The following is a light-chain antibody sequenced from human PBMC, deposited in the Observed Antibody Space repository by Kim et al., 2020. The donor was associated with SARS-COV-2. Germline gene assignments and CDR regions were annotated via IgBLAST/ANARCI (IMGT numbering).Light chain of an antibody. V-gene: IGLV1-44*01. CDR3: AAWDDSLNGPV. J-gene: IGLJ2*01. CDR1: SSNIGSNT. CDR2: SNN. Sequence: VLTQSPSASGTPGQRVTISCSGSSSNIGSNTVNWYQQLPGTAPKLLIYSNNQRPSGVPDRFSGSKSGTSASLAISGLQSEDEADYYCAAWDDSLNGPVFGGGTQLTVL.